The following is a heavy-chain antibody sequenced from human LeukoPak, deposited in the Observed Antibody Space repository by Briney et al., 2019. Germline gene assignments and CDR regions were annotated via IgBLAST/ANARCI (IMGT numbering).Heavy chain of an antibody. J-gene: IGHJ4*02. CDR1: GGSISYNY. V-gene: IGHV4-59*01. D-gene: IGHD5-24*01. Sequence: SETLSLTCSVSGGSISYNYWSWIRQPPGKGLEWIGYIYYTGNTNSNPSLKSRVTMSVDTSRNQFSLKLNSVTAADTAVYYCARERGRDGYNYQDYWGQGTLVTVSS. CDR3: ARERGRDGYNYQDY. CDR2: IYYTGNT.